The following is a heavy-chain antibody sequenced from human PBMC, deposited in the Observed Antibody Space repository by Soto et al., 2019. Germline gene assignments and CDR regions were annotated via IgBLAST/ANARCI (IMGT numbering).Heavy chain of an antibody. V-gene: IGHV3-49*05. Sequence: EVQLVESGGGLVKPGRSLRLSCTASGFTFGDYAMSWFRQAPGKGLEWVGFIRSKAYGGTTEYAASVKGRFTISRDDSKSIAYLQMNSLKTEDTAVYYCTRERYQWELPKTADYYYGMDVWGQGTTVTVSS. CDR2: IRSKAYGGTT. CDR3: TRERYQWELPKTADYYYGMDV. CDR1: GFTFGDYA. J-gene: IGHJ6*02. D-gene: IGHD1-26*01.